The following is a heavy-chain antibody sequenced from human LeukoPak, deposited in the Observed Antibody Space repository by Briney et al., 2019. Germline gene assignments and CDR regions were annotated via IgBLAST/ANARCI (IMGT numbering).Heavy chain of an antibody. J-gene: IGHJ4*02. CDR3: AGGGLRGDIVIIQAASFDY. Sequence: SQTLSLTCTVSGASISSGGYYWSWIRQHPGKGLEWIGYIYYSGSTYYNPSLKSRVTISVDTSKNQFSLKLNSVTAADTAVYYCAGGGLRGDIVIIQAASFDYWGQGTLVTVSS. CDR1: GASISSGGYY. D-gene: IGHD2-2*01. CDR2: IYYSGST. V-gene: IGHV4-31*03.